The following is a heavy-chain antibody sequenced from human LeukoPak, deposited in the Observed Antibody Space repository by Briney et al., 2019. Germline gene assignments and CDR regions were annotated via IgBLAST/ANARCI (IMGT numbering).Heavy chain of an antibody. CDR3: ARGGDSSSWSVDY. J-gene: IGHJ4*02. V-gene: IGHV4-61*02. CDR2: IYTSGST. D-gene: IGHD6-13*01. Sequence: SETLSLTCTVSGGSISSGSYYWSWIRQPAGKALAWIGRIYTSGSTNYNPSLKSRVTISVDTSKNQFSLKLTSVTAADTAVYYCARGGDSSSWSVDYWGQGTLVTVSS. CDR1: GGSISSGSYY.